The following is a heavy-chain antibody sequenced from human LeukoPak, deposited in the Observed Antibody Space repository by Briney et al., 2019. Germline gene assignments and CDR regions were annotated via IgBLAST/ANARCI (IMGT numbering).Heavy chain of an antibody. Sequence: SETLSLTCTVSGGSISSCYWSWIRQPAGKGLEWIGRIYTRGSTNYNPSLKSRVTMSVDTSKNQFSLKLSSVTAADTAVYYCAITSGGVALTDYWGQGTLVTVSS. CDR3: AITSGGVALTDY. V-gene: IGHV4-4*07. D-gene: IGHD5-12*01. J-gene: IGHJ4*02. CDR1: GGSISSCY. CDR2: IYTRGST.